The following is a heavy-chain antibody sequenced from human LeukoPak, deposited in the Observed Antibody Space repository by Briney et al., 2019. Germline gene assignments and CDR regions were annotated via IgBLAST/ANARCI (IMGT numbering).Heavy chain of an antibody. Sequence: ASVKVSCKASGYTFTGYYMHWVRQAPGQGREWMGWINPNSGGTNYAQKFQGRVTMTRDTSISTAYMELSRLRSDDTAVYYCARDRYSSSWYIRWGQGTLVTVSS. D-gene: IGHD6-13*01. J-gene: IGHJ4*02. V-gene: IGHV1-2*02. CDR3: ARDRYSSSWYIR. CDR2: INPNSGGT. CDR1: GYTFTGYY.